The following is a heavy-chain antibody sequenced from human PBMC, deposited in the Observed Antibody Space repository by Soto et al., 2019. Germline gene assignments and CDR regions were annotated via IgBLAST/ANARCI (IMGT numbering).Heavy chain of an antibody. V-gene: IGHV1-18*04. Sequence: GASVKVSCKASGYTFTSYGISWVRQAPGQGLEWMGWISAYNGNTNYAQKLQGRVTMTTDTSTSTAYMELRSLRSDDTAVYYCVRVGNLRFLEWLPYPLNWFDPWGQGTLVTVSS. CDR1: GYTFTSYG. D-gene: IGHD3-3*01. CDR3: VRVGNLRFLEWLPYPLNWFDP. J-gene: IGHJ5*02. CDR2: ISAYNGNT.